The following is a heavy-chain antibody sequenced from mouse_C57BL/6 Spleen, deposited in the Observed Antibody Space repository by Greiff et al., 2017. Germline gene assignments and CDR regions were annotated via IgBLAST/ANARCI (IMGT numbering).Heavy chain of an antibody. V-gene: IGHV1-15*01. J-gene: IGHJ3*01. CDR1: GYTFTDYE. Sequence: QVQLKQSGAELVRPGASVTLSCKASGYTFTDYEMHWVKQTPAHGLEWIGAIDPETGGTAYNQKFKGKAILTADKSSSTAYMALRSLTSEDSAVYYCTRKRTAQVPWFAYWGQGTLVTVSA. CDR3: TRKRTAQVPWFAY. CDR2: IDPETGGT. D-gene: IGHD3-2*02.